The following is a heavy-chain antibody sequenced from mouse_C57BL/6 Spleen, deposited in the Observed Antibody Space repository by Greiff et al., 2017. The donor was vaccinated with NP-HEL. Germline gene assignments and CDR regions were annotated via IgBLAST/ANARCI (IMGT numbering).Heavy chain of an antibody. J-gene: IGHJ2*01. Sequence: EVHLVESGGDLVKPGGSLKLSCAASGFTFSSYGMSWVRQTPDKRLEWVATISSGGSYTYYPDSVKGRFTISRDNAKNTLYLQMSSLKSEDTAMYYCARLRTGTDFDYWGQGTTLTVSS. CDR2: ISSGGSYT. V-gene: IGHV5-6*01. CDR1: GFTFSSYG. D-gene: IGHD4-1*01. CDR3: ARLRTGTDFDY.